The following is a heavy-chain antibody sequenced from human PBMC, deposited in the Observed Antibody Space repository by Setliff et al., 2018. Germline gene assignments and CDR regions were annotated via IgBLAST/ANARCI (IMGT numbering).Heavy chain of an antibody. D-gene: IGHD5-18*01. CDR3: AREGVDTRSSTDYRYYMDV. CDR2: TIPIFGTT. V-gene: IGHV1-69*05. CDR1: GGTFSSYG. J-gene: IGHJ6*03. Sequence: ASVKVSCKASGGTFSSYGISWVRQAPGQGLEWMGGTIPIFGTTNYAQKFQGRVTIITDESTSTAYMELSSLTSADTAVYYCAREGVDTRSSTDYRYYMDVWGKGTTVPVSS.